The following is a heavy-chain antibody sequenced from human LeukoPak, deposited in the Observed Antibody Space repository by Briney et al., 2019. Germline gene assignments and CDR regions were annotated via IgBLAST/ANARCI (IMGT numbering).Heavy chain of an antibody. D-gene: IGHD3-22*01. Sequence: ASVKVSCKASGYTFTSYYMHWVRQAPGQGLEWMGIINASGGSTSYAQKFQGRVTMTTDTSTSTAYMELRSLRSDDTAVYYCARGQLYYYDSSGYLNDAFDIWGQGTMVTVSS. CDR3: ARGQLYYYDSSGYLNDAFDI. J-gene: IGHJ3*02. CDR1: GYTFTSYY. V-gene: IGHV1-46*01. CDR2: INASGGST.